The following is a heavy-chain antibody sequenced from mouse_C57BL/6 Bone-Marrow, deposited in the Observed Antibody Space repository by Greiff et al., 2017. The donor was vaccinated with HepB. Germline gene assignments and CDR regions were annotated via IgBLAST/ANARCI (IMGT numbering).Heavy chain of an antibody. Sequence: VQLKESGPGLVKPSQSLSLTCSVTGYSITSGYYWNWIRQFPGNKLEWMGYISYDGSNNYNPSLKNRISITRDTSKNQFFLKLNSVTTEDTATYYCARRGITLDYWGQGTTLTVSS. D-gene: IGHD1-1*01. V-gene: IGHV3-6*01. CDR2: ISYDGSN. J-gene: IGHJ2*01. CDR3: ARRGITLDY. CDR1: GYSITSGYY.